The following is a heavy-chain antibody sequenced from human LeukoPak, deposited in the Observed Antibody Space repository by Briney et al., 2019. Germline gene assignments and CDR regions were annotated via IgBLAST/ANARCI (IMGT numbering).Heavy chain of an antibody. CDR3: AKDRGSGSYHMGGFDY. Sequence: GGSLRLSCAASGFTFDDYTMRWVRQAPGKGLEWVSLISWDGGSTYYADSVKGRFTISRDNSKNSLYLQMNSLRTEDTALYYCAKDRGSGSYHMGGFDYWGQGTLVTVSS. CDR2: ISWDGGST. CDR1: GFTFDDYT. D-gene: IGHD3-10*01. V-gene: IGHV3-43*01. J-gene: IGHJ4*02.